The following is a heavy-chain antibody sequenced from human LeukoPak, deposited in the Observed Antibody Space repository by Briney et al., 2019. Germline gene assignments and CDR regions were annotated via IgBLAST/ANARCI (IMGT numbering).Heavy chain of an antibody. CDR1: GFTFSSYS. D-gene: IGHD6-19*01. CDR3: AREELRSSGYSSGWYWVDY. J-gene: IGHJ4*02. V-gene: IGHV3-48*01. Sequence: GGSLRLSCAASGFTFSSYSMTWVRQAPGKGLEWVSYISSSSSTIYYADSVKGRFTISRDNAKNSLYLQMNSLRAEDTAVYYCAREELRSSGYSSGWYWVDYWGQGTLVTVSS. CDR2: ISSSSSTI.